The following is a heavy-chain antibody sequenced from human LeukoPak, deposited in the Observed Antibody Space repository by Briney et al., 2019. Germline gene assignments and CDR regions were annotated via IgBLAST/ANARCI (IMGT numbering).Heavy chain of an antibody. CDR2: IVVGSGNT. D-gene: IGHD3-16*01. CDR1: GFTFTSSA. V-gene: IGHV1-58*02. CDR3: AXXXXPTATWGIFDY. Sequence: SVKVSCKASGFTFTSSAMQWVRQARGQRLAWIGWIVVGSGNTNYAQEFQERVTITRDMSTSTAYMELSSLRSEDTAVYYCAXXXXPTATWGIFDYWGQGTLVTVSS. J-gene: IGHJ4*02.